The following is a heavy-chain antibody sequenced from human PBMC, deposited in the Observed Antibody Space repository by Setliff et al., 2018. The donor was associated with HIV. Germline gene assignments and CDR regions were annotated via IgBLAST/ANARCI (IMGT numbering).Heavy chain of an antibody. CDR2: ISSSSSTI. V-gene: IGHV3-48*01. CDR3: ARRDYDFWSGYYTADYYYYYMDV. D-gene: IGHD3-3*01. Sequence: PGGSLRLSCAASGFTFSSYEMNWVRQAPGKGLEWVSYISSSSSTIYYADSVKGRFTISRDNAKNSLYLQMNSLRAEDTAVYYCARRDYDFWSGYYTADYYYYYMDVWGKGTTVTVSS. CDR1: GFTFSSYE. J-gene: IGHJ6*03.